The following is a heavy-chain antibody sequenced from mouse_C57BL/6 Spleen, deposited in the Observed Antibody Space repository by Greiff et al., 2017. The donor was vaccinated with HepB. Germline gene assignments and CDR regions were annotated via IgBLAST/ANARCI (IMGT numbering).Heavy chain of an antibody. CDR2: IDPEDGDT. CDR1: GFNIKDYY. D-gene: IGHD1-1*01. CDR3: TTFTTVGYFDY. V-gene: IGHV14-1*01. J-gene: IGHJ2*01. Sequence: VQLKQSGAELVRPGASVKLSCTASGFNIKDYYMHWVKQRPEQGLEWIGRIDPEDGDTEYAPKFQGKATMTADTSSNTGYLQLSSLTSEDTAVYYCTTFTTVGYFDYWGQGTTLTVSS.